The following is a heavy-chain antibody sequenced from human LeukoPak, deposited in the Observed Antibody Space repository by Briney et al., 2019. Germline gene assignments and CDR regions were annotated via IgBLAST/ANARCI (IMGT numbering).Heavy chain of an antibody. CDR1: GGTFSNYA. CDR2: IVPILDIT. J-gene: IGHJ4*02. D-gene: IGHD2/OR15-2a*01. Sequence: SVKVSCKASGGTFSNYAITWVRQAPGQGFEFMGRIVPILDITNYAQNFQGRVTITADRSTTTAYMELSSLRSDDTAIYYCATEIGGGPYYFDSWGQGTLVTVSS. V-gene: IGHV1-69*04. CDR3: ATEIGGGPYYFDS.